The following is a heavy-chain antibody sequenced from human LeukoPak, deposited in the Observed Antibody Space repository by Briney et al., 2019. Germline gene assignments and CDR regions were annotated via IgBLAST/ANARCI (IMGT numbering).Heavy chain of an antibody. CDR1: GFTFSSYA. Sequence: GGSLRLSCAASGFTFSSYAMSWVRQAPGKGLEWVSAISGSGGSTYYADSVKGRFTISRDNSKNTLYLQMNSLRAEDTAVYYCAKDRLVVVPAAPYSDYWGQGSLVTVSS. J-gene: IGHJ4*02. D-gene: IGHD2-2*01. CDR3: AKDRLVVVPAAPYSDY. CDR2: ISGSGGST. V-gene: IGHV3-23*01.